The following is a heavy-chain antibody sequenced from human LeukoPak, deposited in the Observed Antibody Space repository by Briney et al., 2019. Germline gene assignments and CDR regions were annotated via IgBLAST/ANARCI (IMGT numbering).Heavy chain of an antibody. CDR2: IIPIFGTA. J-gene: IGHJ6*04. V-gene: IGHV1-69*01. D-gene: IGHD1-1*01. Sequence: SVKVSCKASGGTFSSYAISWVRQAPGQGLEWMGGIIPIFGTANYAQKFQGRVTITADVSTSTAYMELSSLRSEDTAVYYCARGTTGTTPVRYYYYGMDVWGKGTTVTVSS. CDR3: ARGTTGTTPVRYYYYGMDV. CDR1: GGTFSSYA.